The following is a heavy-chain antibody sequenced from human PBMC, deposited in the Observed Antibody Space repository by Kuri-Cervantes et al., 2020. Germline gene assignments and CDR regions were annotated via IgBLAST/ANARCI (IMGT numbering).Heavy chain of an antibody. J-gene: IGHJ5*02. CDR3: ARELGYCSGGSCYSRFDP. Sequence: GESLKISCAASGFTFDDYAMHWVRQAPGKGLEWVSAISGSGGSTYYADSVKGRFTISRGNSKNTLYLQMNSLRAEDTAVYYCARELGYCSGGSCYSRFDPWGQGTLVTVSS. V-gene: IGHV3-23*01. D-gene: IGHD2-15*01. CDR2: ISGSGGST. CDR1: GFTFDDYA.